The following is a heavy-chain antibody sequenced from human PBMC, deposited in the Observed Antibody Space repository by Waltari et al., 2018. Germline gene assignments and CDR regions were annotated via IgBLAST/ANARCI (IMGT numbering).Heavy chain of an antibody. CDR2: TYYKSKWNI. CDR1: AEVVSHAG. V-gene: IGHV6-1*01. J-gene: IGHJ4*02. D-gene: IGHD5-12*01. Sequence: QVQLQASGPGLVKPSQTPALTCAISAEVVSHAGWNWVRQSPSRGLEWLGRTYYKSKWNIDYAVTVQSRINITADPSKNQVSLQLNSVTPEDTAVYYCTRGWLRTGFDYWGQGISVTVSS. CDR3: TRGWLRTGFDY.